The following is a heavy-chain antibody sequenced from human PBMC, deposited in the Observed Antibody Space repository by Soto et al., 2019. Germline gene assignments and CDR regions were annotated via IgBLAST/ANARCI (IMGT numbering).Heavy chain of an antibody. J-gene: IGHJ4*02. CDR3: ARSIVVVTALAY. CDR1: GYTFTSYA. V-gene: IGHV1-3*05. Sequence: QVQLVQSGAEEKKPGASVKVSCKASGYTFTSYAMHWVRQAPGQRLEWMGWINAGNGNTKYSPKFQGTVTITRDTSGSTACMELSSLTSGHTAVYYCARSIVVVTALAYWGQGTLVTVSS. CDR2: INAGNGNT. D-gene: IGHD2-21*02.